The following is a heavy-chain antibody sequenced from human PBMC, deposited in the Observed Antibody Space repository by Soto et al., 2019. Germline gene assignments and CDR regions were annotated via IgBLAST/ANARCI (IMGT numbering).Heavy chain of an antibody. V-gene: IGHV1-46*01. Sequence: ASVKVSCKASGYTFTSYYMHWVRQAPGQGLEWMGIINPSGGSTSYAQKFQGRVTMTRDTSTSTVYMELSSLRSEDTAVYYCARSLADSSGYYYCYGYWGQGTLVTVSS. CDR3: ARSLADSSGYYYCYGY. CDR1: GYTFTSYY. J-gene: IGHJ4*02. CDR2: INPSGGST. D-gene: IGHD3-22*01.